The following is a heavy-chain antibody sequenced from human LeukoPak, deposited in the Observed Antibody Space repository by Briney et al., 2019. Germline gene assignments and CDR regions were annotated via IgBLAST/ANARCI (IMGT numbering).Heavy chain of an antibody. V-gene: IGHV3-15*01. D-gene: IGHD6-13*01. CDR3: TALAAAGIGRD. Sequence: KPGGSLRLSCATSGFTFSGSAIHWVRQASGKGLEWVGRIKSKTDGGTTDYAAPVKGRFTISRDDSKNTLYLQMNSLKTEDTAVYYCTALAAAGIGRDWGQGTLVTVSS. J-gene: IGHJ4*02. CDR1: GFTFSGSA. CDR2: IKSKTDGGTT.